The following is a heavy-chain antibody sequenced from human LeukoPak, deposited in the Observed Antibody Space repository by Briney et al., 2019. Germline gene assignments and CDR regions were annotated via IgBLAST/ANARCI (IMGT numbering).Heavy chain of an antibody. CDR3: ARDDGIAAAGNY. CDR1: GGSISSGDYY. CDR2: IYYSGST. J-gene: IGHJ4*02. D-gene: IGHD6-13*01. V-gene: IGHV4-30-4*01. Sequence: SETLSLTCTVSGGSISSGDYYWSWIRQPPGKGLEWIGYIYYSGSTYYNPSLKSRVTISVDTSKNQFSLKLSSVTAADTAVYYCARDDGIAAAGNYWGQGTLVTVSS.